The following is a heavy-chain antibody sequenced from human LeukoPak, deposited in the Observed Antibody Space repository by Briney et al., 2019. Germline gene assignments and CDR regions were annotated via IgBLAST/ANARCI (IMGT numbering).Heavy chain of an antibody. D-gene: IGHD3-9*01. CDR1: GGSISSYY. J-gene: IGHJ4*02. CDR2: IYTSGST. V-gene: IGHV4-4*07. Sequence: PSETLSLTCTVSGGSISSYYWSWIRQPAGKGLEWIGRIYTSGSTNYNPSLKSRVTMSLDTSKNQFSLRLSSVTAADTAIYYCARDVDLYLTEWAYFDCWGQGTLVTVSS. CDR3: ARDVDLYLTEWAYFDC.